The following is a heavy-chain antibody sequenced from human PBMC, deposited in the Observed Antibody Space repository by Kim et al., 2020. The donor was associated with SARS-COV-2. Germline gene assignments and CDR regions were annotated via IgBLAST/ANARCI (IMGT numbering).Heavy chain of an antibody. J-gene: IGHJ5*02. Sequence: SQTLSLTCAISGDSVSSNSAAWNWIRQSPSRGLEWLGRTYYRSKWYNDYAVSVKSRITINPDTSKNQFSLQLNSVTPEDTAVYYCARGTMVRGVIIYRDWFDPWGQGTLVTVSS. CDR2: TYYRSKWYN. CDR1: GDSVSSNSAA. CDR3: ARGTMVRGVIIYRDWFDP. D-gene: IGHD3-10*01. V-gene: IGHV6-1*01.